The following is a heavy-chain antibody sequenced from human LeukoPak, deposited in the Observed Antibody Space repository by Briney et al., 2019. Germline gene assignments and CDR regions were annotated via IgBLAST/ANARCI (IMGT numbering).Heavy chain of an antibody. CDR1: GFTFSSYS. CDR3: TRKSAPFDL. D-gene: IGHD3-3*01. CDR2: ISSSSSTI. Sequence: GGSLRLSCAASGFTFSSYSMNWVRQAPGKGLEWVSYISSSSSTIYYADSVKGRFISSRDNAKNSLYLQMNSLRVEDTGVCYCTRKSAPFDLWGQGILVTVSS. J-gene: IGHJ4*02. V-gene: IGHV3-48*04.